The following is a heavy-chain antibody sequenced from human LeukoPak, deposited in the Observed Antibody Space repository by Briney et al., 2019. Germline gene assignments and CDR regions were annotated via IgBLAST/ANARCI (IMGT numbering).Heavy chain of an antibody. J-gene: IGHJ6*03. CDR2: MNPNSGNT. V-gene: IGHV1-8*01. CDR1: GYTFTSYD. Sequence: GASVKVSCKASGYTFTSYDINWVRQATGQGLEWMGWMNPNSGNTGSAQKFQGRVTMTWNTSISTAYMELSSLRSEDTAVYYCARRGSITARRFYYYYMDVWGKGTTVTVSS. D-gene: IGHD6-6*01. CDR3: ARRGSITARRFYYYYMDV.